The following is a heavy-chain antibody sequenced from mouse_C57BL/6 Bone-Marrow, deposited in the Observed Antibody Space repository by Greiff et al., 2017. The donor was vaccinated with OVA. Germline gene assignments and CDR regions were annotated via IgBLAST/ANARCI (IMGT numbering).Heavy chain of an antibody. D-gene: IGHD1-1*01. V-gene: IGHV1-52*01. CDR1: GYTFTSYW. Sequence: QVQLKQPGAELVRPGSSVKLSCKASGYTFTSYWMHWVKQRPIQGLEWIGNIDPSDSETHYNQKFKDKATLTVDKSSSTAYMQLSSLTSEDSAVYYCARYGGSYYFDYWGQGTTLTVSS. J-gene: IGHJ2*01. CDR3: ARYGGSYYFDY. CDR2: IDPSDSET.